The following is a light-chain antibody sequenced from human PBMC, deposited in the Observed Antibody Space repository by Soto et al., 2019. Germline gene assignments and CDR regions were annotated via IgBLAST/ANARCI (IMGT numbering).Light chain of an antibody. CDR3: CPYAGSSALV. J-gene: IGLJ3*02. Sequence: QSALTQPASVSGSPGQSITISCTGTSSDVGTYNLVSWYQQHPGKAPKLMIYAVSERPSGVSSRFSGSKSGNTASLTISGLQADDEADYYCCPYAGSSALVFGGGTKLAVL. CDR1: SSDVGTYNL. CDR2: AVS. V-gene: IGLV2-23*02.